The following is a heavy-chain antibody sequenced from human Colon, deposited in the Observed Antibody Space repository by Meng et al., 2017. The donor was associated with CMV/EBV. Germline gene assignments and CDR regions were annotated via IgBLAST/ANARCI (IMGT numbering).Heavy chain of an antibody. V-gene: IGHV3-23*03. CDR2: IYGSGDSST. CDR1: GFTFSSYA. CDR3: AKPSDTKSSTVDN. D-gene: IGHD1-26*01. J-gene: IGHJ4*02. Sequence: ASGFTFSSYAMSWVRQAPGRGVQWASPIYGSGDSSTFYADSVKGRFTISRDNSMNTLYLQMNSLRAEDTAVYYCAKPSDTKSSTVDNWGQGALVTVSS.